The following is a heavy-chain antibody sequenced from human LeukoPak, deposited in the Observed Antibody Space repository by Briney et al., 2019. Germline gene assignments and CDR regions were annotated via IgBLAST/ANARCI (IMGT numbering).Heavy chain of an antibody. CDR2: INHSGST. D-gene: IGHD3-10*01. V-gene: IGHV4-34*01. CDR1: GGSFSGYY. J-gene: IGHJ4*02. CDR3: ARGLNYYGSADY. Sequence: PSETLSLTCAVYGGSFSGYYWSWIRQPPGKGLEWIGEINHSGSTNYSPSLKSRVTISVDTSKNQFSLKLSSVTAADTAVYYCARGLNYYGSADYWGQGTLVTVSS.